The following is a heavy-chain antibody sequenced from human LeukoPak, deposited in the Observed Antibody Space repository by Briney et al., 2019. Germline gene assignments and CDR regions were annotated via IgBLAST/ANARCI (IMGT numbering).Heavy chain of an antibody. CDR1: GFAFSSYW. CDR2: IKQDGSEK. CDR3: ARVVTAWSMDV. Sequence: GGSLRLSCGASGFAFSSYWMSWFRQAPRKGLEWVANIKQDGSEKFYADSVKGRFTVSRDNAENSLFLQMNSLRAEDTALYYCARVVTAWSMDVWGKGTTVTVSS. V-gene: IGHV3-7*01. J-gene: IGHJ6*03. D-gene: IGHD2-21*02.